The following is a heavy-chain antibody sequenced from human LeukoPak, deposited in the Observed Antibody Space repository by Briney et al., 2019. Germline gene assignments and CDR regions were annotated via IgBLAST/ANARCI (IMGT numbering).Heavy chain of an antibody. V-gene: IGHV1-2*02. CDR3: ARGDDSSGYYSSYGADY. CDR2: INPNSGGT. D-gene: IGHD3-22*01. J-gene: IGHJ4*02. Sequence: ASVKVSCKASGYTFTGYYMHWVRQAPGQGLEWMGWINPNSGGTNYAQKFQGRVTMTRDTSISTAYMELSRLRSDDTAVYYCARGDDSSGYYSSYGADYWGQGTLVTVSS. CDR1: GYTFTGYY.